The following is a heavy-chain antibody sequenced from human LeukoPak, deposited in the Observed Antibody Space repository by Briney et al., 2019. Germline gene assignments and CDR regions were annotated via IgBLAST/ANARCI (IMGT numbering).Heavy chain of an antibody. CDR3: ARVRGVLRYFDWSDAFDI. CDR2: ISYDGSNK. Sequence: PGRPLRLSCASSGFTFSSYAMHWVRQAPGKGLEWVAVISYDGSNKYYADSVKGRFTISRDNSKNTLYLQMNSLRAEDTAVYYCARVRGVLRYFDWSDAFDIWGQGTMVTVSS. CDR1: GFTFSSYA. V-gene: IGHV3-30*04. J-gene: IGHJ3*02. D-gene: IGHD3-9*01.